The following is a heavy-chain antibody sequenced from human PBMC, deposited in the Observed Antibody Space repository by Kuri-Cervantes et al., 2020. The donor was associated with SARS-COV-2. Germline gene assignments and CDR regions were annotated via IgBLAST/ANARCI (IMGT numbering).Heavy chain of an antibody. V-gene: IGHV4-4*02. CDR1: GGSISSSNW. J-gene: IGHJ4*02. Sequence: SETLSLTCAVSGGSISSSNWWSWVRQPPGKGLEWIGEIHRTGTTDYNPPLESRVTISVDRSKNQFSLTLRSVTAADTAVYYCAFNYGTGSYFYWGQGTRGTVSS. CDR2: IHRTGTT. D-gene: IGHD3-10*01. CDR3: AFNYGTGSYFY.